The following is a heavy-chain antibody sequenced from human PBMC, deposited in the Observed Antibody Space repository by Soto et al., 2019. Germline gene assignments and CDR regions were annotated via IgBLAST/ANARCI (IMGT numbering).Heavy chain of an antibody. CDR1: GFTFSSYA. CDR2: ISGSGGST. CDR3: AKGWLRGWDAFDI. D-gene: IGHD5-18*01. Sequence: GGSLRLSCAASGFTFSSYAMSWVRQAPGKGLEWVSAISGSGGSTYYADSVKGRFTISRDNSKNTLYLQMNSRRAADTAVYYCAKGWLRGWDAFDIWGQGTMVTVSS. J-gene: IGHJ3*02. V-gene: IGHV3-23*01.